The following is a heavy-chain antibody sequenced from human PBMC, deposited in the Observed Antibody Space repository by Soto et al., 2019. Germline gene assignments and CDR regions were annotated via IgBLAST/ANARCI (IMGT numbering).Heavy chain of an antibody. CDR2: VSAGDAAS. CDR3: AKTRQAAVGTDPFDL. J-gene: IGHJ4*02. V-gene: IGHV3-23*01. D-gene: IGHD6-13*01. Sequence: RLARGIRPEPLSSVSAGDAASFSSDSVRGRFSVSRDNSKNPLFLQMNTLRVEDTAVYYCAKTRQAAVGTDPFDLWGQGTQVTVSS.